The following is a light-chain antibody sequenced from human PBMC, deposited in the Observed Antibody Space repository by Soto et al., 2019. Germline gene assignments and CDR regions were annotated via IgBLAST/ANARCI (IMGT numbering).Light chain of an antibody. CDR1: QSISNY. V-gene: IGKV1-39*01. Sequence: DIQMTQSPSSLSASVGGRVTTARGASQSISNYLNWYQQRPGKAPKLMIYAESSLQSGVQSRFSGSGSGTDFTLTISSLQPEDFVTYYCKQTYSTQIPLGKVKRLEIK. J-gene: IGKJ5*01. CDR3: KQTYSTQIP. CDR2: AES.